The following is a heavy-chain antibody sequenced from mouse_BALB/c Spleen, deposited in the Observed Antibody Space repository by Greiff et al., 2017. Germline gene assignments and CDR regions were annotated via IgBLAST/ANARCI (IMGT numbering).Heavy chain of an antibody. J-gene: IGHJ3*01. CDR3: ARRGITGGTWFAY. CDR2: IHPSDSET. V-gene: IGHV1-61*01. Sequence: QVQLQQPGAELVRPGASVKLSCKASGYSFTSYWMNWVKQRPGQGLEWFGMIHPSDSETRLNQKFKDKATLTVDKSSSTAYMQLSSPTSEDSAVYYCARRGITGGTWFAYWGQGTLVTVSA. D-gene: IGHD2-4*01. CDR1: GYSFTSYW.